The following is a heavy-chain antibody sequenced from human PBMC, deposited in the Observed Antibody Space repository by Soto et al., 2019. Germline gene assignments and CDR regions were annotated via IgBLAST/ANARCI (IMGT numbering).Heavy chain of an antibody. D-gene: IGHD3-9*01. Sequence: PGGSLRLSCAASGFTFSSYAMSWVRQAPGKGLEWVSAISGSGGSTYYADSVKGRFTISRDNSKNTLYLQMNSLRAEDTAVYYCAKDQPPWYYDILTGPDNWFDPWGQGTLVTVSS. CDR3: AKDQPPWYYDILTGPDNWFDP. CDR1: GFTFSSYA. CDR2: ISGSGGST. J-gene: IGHJ5*02. V-gene: IGHV3-23*01.